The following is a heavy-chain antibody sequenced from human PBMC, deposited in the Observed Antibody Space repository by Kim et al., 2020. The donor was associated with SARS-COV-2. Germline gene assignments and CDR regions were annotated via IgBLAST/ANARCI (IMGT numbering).Heavy chain of an antibody. Sequence: GGSLRLSCAASGFTFSSYAMHWVRQAPGKGLEWVAVISYDGSNKYYADSVKGRFTISRDNSKNTLYLQMKSLRAEDTAVYYCAGYGSGSYYNPYYYYGMDVWGQDPTLPLSS. CDR1: GFTFSSYA. D-gene: IGHD3-10*01. CDR3: AGYGSGSYYNPYYYYGMDV. V-gene: IGHV3-30-3*01. CDR2: ISYDGSNK. J-gene: IGHJ6*02.